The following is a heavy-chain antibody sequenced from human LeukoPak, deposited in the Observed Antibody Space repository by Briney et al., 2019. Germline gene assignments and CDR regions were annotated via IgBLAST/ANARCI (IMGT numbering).Heavy chain of an antibody. CDR2: IIPIFGTA. D-gene: IGHD3-9*01. Sequence: GSSVKVSCKASGGTFSSYAISWVRQAPGQGLEWMGGIIPIFGTANYAQKFQGRVTITTDESTSTAYMALSSLRSGDTAVYYCASRYYDILTGYYHAEDYWGQGTLVTVSS. CDR3: ASRYYDILTGYYHAEDY. V-gene: IGHV1-69*05. CDR1: GGTFSSYA. J-gene: IGHJ4*02.